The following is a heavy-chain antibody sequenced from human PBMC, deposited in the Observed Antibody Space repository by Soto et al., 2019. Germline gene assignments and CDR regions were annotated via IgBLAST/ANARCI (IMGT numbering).Heavy chain of an antibody. V-gene: IGHV1-46*01. D-gene: IGHD3-9*01. Sequence: ASVKVSCKASGYTFTSYYMHWVRQAPGQGLEWMGIINPSGGSTSYAQKFQGRVTMTRDTSTSTVYMELSSLRSEDTAVYYCARGEEYYDILTGSVRVQACYYYGMDVWGQGTTVTVSS. CDR3: ARGEEYYDILTGSVRVQACYYYGMDV. CDR1: GYTFTSYY. CDR2: INPSGGST. J-gene: IGHJ6*02.